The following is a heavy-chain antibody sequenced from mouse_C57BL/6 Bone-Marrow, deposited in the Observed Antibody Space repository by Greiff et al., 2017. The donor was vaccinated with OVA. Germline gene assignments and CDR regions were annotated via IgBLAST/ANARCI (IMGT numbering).Heavy chain of an antibody. CDR3: ARTPGGYYAMDY. J-gene: IGHJ4*01. Sequence: EVQRVESGPGLVKPSQSLSLTCSVTGYSITSGYYWNWLRQFPGNKLEWMGYISYDGSNNYNPSLKNRISITRDTSKNQFFLKLNSVTTEDTATYYCARTPGGYYAMDYWGQGTSGTVSS. CDR2: ISYDGSN. V-gene: IGHV3-6*01. CDR1: GYSITSGYY.